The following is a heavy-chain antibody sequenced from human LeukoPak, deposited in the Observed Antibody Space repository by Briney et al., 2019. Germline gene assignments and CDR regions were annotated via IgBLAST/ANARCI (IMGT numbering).Heavy chain of an antibody. V-gene: IGHV1-18*01. CDR2: ISAYNGNT. D-gene: IGHD2-2*01. CDR3: ARDPTPYCSSTSCYLLYFDY. J-gene: IGHJ4*02. CDR1: GYTFTSYG. Sequence: ASVKVSCKASGYTFTSYGISWVRQAPGQGLEWMGWISAYNGNTNYAQKLQGRVTVTTDTSTSTAYMELRSLRSDDTAVYYCARDPTPYCSSTSCYLLYFDYWGQGTLVTVSS.